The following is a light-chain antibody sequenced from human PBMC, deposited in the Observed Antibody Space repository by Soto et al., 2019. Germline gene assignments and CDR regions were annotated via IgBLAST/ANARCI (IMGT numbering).Light chain of an antibody. CDR2: RAS. CDR1: QSIDTA. Sequence: DIQMTQSPSTLAATVGDRVTITCRASQSIDTALAWYQQKPGKAPNLLIYRASNLESGVPSRFSGSGSGTEFTLAISSLHPDDFATYSCQQYGHFLTLGQGTKLEIK. V-gene: IGKV1-5*03. J-gene: IGKJ2*01. CDR3: QQYGHFLT.